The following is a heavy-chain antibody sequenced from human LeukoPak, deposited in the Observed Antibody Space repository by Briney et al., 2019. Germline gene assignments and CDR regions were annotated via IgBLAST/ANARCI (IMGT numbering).Heavy chain of an antibody. CDR3: ARLQWLLTSPFDY. CDR1: GFTFSSYA. CDR2: ISGSGGST. D-gene: IGHD6-19*01. Sequence: PGGSLRLSCAASGFTFSSYAMSWVRQAPGKGLEWVSAISGSGGSTYYADSVKGRFTISRDNSKNTLYLQMNSLRAEDTAVYYCARLQWLLTSPFDYWGQGTLVTVSS. J-gene: IGHJ4*02. V-gene: IGHV3-23*01.